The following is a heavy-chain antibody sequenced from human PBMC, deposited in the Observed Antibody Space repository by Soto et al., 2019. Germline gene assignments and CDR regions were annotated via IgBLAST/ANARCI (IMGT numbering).Heavy chain of an antibody. Sequence: GASVKVSCKASGGTFSSYATSWVRQAPGQGLEWMGGIIPIFGTANYAQKFQGRVTITADESTSTAYMELSSLRSEDTAVYYCAREGYGHFDYWGQGTLVTVSS. D-gene: IGHD5-18*01. CDR1: GGTFSSYA. CDR3: AREGYGHFDY. J-gene: IGHJ4*02. CDR2: IIPIFGTA. V-gene: IGHV1-69*13.